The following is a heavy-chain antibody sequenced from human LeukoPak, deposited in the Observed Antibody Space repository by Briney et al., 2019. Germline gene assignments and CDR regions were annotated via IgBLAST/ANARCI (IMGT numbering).Heavy chain of an antibody. D-gene: IGHD3-3*01. Sequence: ASVKVSCKASGYTFTGYYMHWVRQAPGQGLEWMGWINPNSGGTNYAQKFQGRVTMTRDTSISTAYMELSRLRSDDTAVYYCARDLGRFLEWLGTGAPQDYYYYGVDVWGQGTTVTVSS. CDR2: INPNSGGT. J-gene: IGHJ6*02. CDR1: GYTFTGYY. V-gene: IGHV1-2*02. CDR3: ARDLGRFLEWLGTGAPQDYYYYGVDV.